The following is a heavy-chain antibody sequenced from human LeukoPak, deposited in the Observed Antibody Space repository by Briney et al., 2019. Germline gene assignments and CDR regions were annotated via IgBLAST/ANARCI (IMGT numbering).Heavy chain of an antibody. D-gene: IGHD7-27*01. CDR1: GFTFRSGA. CDR2: ISGSGDSI. J-gene: IGHJ4*02. V-gene: IGHV3-23*01. CDR3: AKDQTSGSSTEY. Sequence: GGSPRLSCAASGFTFRSGAMSWVRQAPGMGLEWVSSISGSGDSIYYADSVKGRFTISRDNSKNTLYLQMNSLSPEDTAIYYCAKDQTSGSSTEYWGQGTLVTVSS.